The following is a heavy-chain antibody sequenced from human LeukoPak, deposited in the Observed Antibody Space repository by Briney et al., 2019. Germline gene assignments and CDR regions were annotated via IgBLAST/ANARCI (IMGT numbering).Heavy chain of an antibody. CDR2: IYYSGST. CDR1: GGSISSYY. CDR3: ARDAGGLFDY. V-gene: IGHV4-59*01. J-gene: IGHJ4*02. D-gene: IGHD3-10*01. Sequence: SETLSLTCTAPGGSISSYYWSWIRQPPGKGLEWIGYIYYSGSTNYTPSLKSRVTISVDTSKNQFSLKLSSVTAADTAVYYCARDAGGLFDYWGQGTLVTVSS.